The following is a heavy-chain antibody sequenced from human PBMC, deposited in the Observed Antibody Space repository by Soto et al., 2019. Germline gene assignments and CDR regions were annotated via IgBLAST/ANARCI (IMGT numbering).Heavy chain of an antibody. Sequence: EVQLLESGGGLVQPGGSLRLSCAASGFTFDNFAMSWVRQAPGKGLEWVSTISSSGGSAYYADSVKGRFTVSRDNSKKTLSVQMSSLTAEDTAVYYCAKYGYYFDTSSYYRYPFDYWGQGALVTVSS. CDR2: ISSSGGSA. J-gene: IGHJ4*02. V-gene: IGHV3-23*01. CDR1: GFTFDNFA. CDR3: AKYGYYFDTSSYYRYPFDY. D-gene: IGHD3-22*01.